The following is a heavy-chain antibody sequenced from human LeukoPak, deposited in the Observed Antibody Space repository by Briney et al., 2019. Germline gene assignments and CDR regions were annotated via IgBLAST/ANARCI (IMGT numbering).Heavy chain of an antibody. CDR1: GYTFTRYY. CDR2: ISPSGAST. Sequence: ASVKVSCKASGYTFTRYYMHWVRQAPGQGLEWMGIISPSGASTSYAQKFQGRVTMTRDTSTSTVYMEPSRLRSEDPAVYYCTRGGYGGPRVAFDYWGQGTLV. CDR3: TRGGYGGPRVAFDY. V-gene: IGHV1-46*01. J-gene: IGHJ4*02. D-gene: IGHD2-15*01.